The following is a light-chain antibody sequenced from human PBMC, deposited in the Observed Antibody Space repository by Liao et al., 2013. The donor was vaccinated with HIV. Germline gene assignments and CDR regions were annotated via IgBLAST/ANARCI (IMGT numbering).Light chain of an antibody. V-gene: IGLV3-21*01. J-gene: IGLJ2*01. CDR1: NIGSKS. CDR2: YNS. CDR3: QVWDSSSDRVV. Sequence: SYELTQPPSVSVAPGKTARITCGGNNIGSKSVHWYQQKPGQAPMLVIYYNSDRPSGIPERFSGSNSGNMATLTISRVEAGDEADYYCQVWDSSSDRVVFGGGTKLTVL.